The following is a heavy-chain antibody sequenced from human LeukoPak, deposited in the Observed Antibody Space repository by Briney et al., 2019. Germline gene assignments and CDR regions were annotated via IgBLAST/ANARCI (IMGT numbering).Heavy chain of an antibody. CDR2: INWNGGST. CDR1: EFTFSTYW. V-gene: IGHV3-20*04. Sequence: PGGSLRLSCAASEFTFSTYWMSWVRQAPGKGLEWVSGINWNGGSTGYADSVKGRFTISRDNAKNSLYLQMNSLRAEDTALYYCAREGRMSSGSVDAFDIWDQGTMVTVSS. D-gene: IGHD3-22*01. CDR3: AREGRMSSGSVDAFDI. J-gene: IGHJ3*02.